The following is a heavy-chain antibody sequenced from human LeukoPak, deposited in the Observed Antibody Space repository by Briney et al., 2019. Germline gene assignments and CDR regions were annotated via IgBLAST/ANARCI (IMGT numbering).Heavy chain of an antibody. CDR2: INHSGST. J-gene: IGHJ5*02. D-gene: IGHD6-19*01. V-gene: IGHV4-34*01. CDR1: GGSFSGYD. CDR3: ARVRKEWLGKGNWFDP. Sequence: SETLSLTCAVYGGSFSGYDWSWIRQPPGKGLEWIGEINHSGSTNYNPSLKSRVTISVDTSKNQFSLKLSSVTAADTAVYYCARVRKEWLGKGNWFDPWGQGTLVTVSS.